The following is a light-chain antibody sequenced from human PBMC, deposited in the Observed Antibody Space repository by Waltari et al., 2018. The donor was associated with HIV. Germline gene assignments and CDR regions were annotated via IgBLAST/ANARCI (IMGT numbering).Light chain of an antibody. CDR2: AAS. J-gene: IGKJ2*01. CDR1: QSISSY. V-gene: IGKV1-39*01. CDR3: QQSYSTPQT. Sequence: DIQMTQSPSSLSASVGDRVTITCRASQSISSYLNWYQQKPGKAPKPLIYAASSLHDGVPSRFSGSGSGTDFTLTISSLQPEDFATYYCQQSYSTPQTFGQGTKLGIK.